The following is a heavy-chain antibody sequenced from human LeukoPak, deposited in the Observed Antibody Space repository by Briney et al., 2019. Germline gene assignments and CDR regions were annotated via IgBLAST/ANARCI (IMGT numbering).Heavy chain of an antibody. D-gene: IGHD3-22*01. CDR1: GGTFSSYA. Sequence: SVKVSCKASGGTFSSYAISWVRQAPGQGLEWMGGIIPIFGTANYAQKFQGRVTITADESTSTAYMELSSLRSEDTAVYYCARVGDSSGYYYTYYFDYWGQGTLVTVSS. J-gene: IGHJ4*02. CDR2: IIPIFGTA. CDR3: ARVGDSSGYYYTYYFDY. V-gene: IGHV1-69*13.